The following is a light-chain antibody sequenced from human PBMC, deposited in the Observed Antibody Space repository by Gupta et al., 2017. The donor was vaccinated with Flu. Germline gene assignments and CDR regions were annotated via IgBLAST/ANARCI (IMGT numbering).Light chain of an antibody. J-gene: IGKJ1*01. CDR2: KAS. Sequence: VGDRVTITCRASQGIGTWLTWYQQKPGRAPKVLVYKASTLENGVPSRFTGSGSGTEFTLTISGLQPDDFATYYCQQYNAYWTFGQGTKVEIK. V-gene: IGKV1-5*03. CDR1: QGIGTW. CDR3: QQYNAYWT.